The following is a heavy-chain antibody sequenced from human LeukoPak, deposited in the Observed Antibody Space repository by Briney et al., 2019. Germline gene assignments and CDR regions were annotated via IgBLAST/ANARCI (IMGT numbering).Heavy chain of an antibody. CDR1: GFTFDDFA. D-gene: IGHD3-10*01. V-gene: IGHV3-30*04. CDR2: ISYDGSNK. CDR3: ARDASYGSGSFVTY. J-gene: IGHJ4*02. Sequence: PGRSLRLSCVASGFTFDDFAMHWVRQAPGKGLEWVAVISYDGSNKYYADSVKGRFTISRDNSKNTLYLQMNSLRAEDTAVYYCARDASYGSGSFVTYWGQGTLVTVSS.